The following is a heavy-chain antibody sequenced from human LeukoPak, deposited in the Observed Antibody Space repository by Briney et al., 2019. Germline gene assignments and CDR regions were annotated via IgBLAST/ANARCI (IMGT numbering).Heavy chain of an antibody. J-gene: IGHJ4*02. CDR3: AGRHCSGGGCYFAGADPFDY. V-gene: IGHV3-53*01. CDR1: GFTVSSTY. Sequence: GGSVRLSCAASGFTVSSTYMSWVRQAPGKGLEWVSVIYSGGNIYYIESVKGRFTISRDTSKNTLYLQMNSLRAEDTAVYFCAGRHCSGGGCYFAGADPFDYWGQGTLVTVSS. CDR2: IYSGGNI. D-gene: IGHD2-15*01.